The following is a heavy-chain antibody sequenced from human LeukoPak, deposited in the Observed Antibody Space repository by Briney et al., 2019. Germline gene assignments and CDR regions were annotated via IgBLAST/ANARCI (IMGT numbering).Heavy chain of an antibody. V-gene: IGHV4-34*01. CDR2: INHSGST. J-gene: IGHJ4*02. D-gene: IGHD6-19*01. CDR1: GGSFSGYY. Sequence: PSETLSLTCAVYGGSFSGYYWSWIRQPPGKGLEWIGEINHSGSTNYNPSLKSRVTISVDTSKNQFSLKLSSVTAADTAVYYCARGVGSSGWTYFDYWGQGTLATVSS. CDR3: ARGVGSSGWTYFDY.